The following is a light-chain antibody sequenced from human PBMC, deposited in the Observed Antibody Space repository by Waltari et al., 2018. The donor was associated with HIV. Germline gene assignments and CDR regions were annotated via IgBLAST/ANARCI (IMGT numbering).Light chain of an antibody. J-gene: IGKJ2*01. Sequence: AVQMTQSPSSLSASVGDTVTISCRSSQGITDDLAWYQHKPGNGPKLLIYEISTLHTGVPSRFSGRGSGAFFTLTITGLQPEDSATYYCLQDFNYPYTFGQGTKVEI. CDR1: QGITDD. CDR2: EIS. CDR3: LQDFNYPYT. V-gene: IGKV1-6*01.